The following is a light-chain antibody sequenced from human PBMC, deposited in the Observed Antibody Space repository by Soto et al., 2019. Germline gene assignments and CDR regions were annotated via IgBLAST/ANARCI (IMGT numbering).Light chain of an antibody. CDR3: QQYKNSPTT. J-gene: IGKJ5*01. V-gene: IGKV3-20*01. CDR2: SAS. Sequence: EIVLTQSPGILSLSPGERASLSCGASQSITSSFLAWYQQKPGQAPRLLIYSASSRATGIPDRFSGSGSETDFTLTINRLEPEDFAVYYCQQYKNSPTTFGQGTRLEIK. CDR1: QSITSSF.